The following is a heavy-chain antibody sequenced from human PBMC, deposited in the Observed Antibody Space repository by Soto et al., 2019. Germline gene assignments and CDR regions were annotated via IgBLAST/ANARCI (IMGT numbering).Heavy chain of an antibody. CDR3: AHRGYGDYPRDNWFDP. V-gene: IGHV2-5*01. Sequence: QITLKESGPTLVKPTQALTLTCSFSGFSLSTSGRGVGWIRQPPGKALEWLALIYWNDDKRFSPSLRSRLTITKVTSKNQVVLTMTNVDPVDTATYYCAHRGYGDYPRDNWFDPWGQGTLVTVSS. CDR1: GFSLSTSGRG. J-gene: IGHJ5*02. D-gene: IGHD4-17*01. CDR2: IYWNDDK.